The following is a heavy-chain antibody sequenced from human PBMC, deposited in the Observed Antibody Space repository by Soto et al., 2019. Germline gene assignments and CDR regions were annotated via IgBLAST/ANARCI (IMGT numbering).Heavy chain of an antibody. Sequence: ASLKVSCKASGYTFTGYYMHWVRQAPGQGLEWMGWINPNSGGTNYAQKFQGWVTMTRDTSISTAYMELSRLRSDDTAVYYCAREIKAPHSSGWYYFDYWGQGTLVTVSS. CDR2: INPNSGGT. CDR1: GYTFTGYY. V-gene: IGHV1-2*04. CDR3: AREIKAPHSSGWYYFDY. D-gene: IGHD6-19*01. J-gene: IGHJ4*02.